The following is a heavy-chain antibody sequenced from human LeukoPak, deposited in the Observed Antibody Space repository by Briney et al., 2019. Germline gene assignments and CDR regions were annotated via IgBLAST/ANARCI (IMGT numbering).Heavy chain of an antibody. D-gene: IGHD5-12*01. CDR3: AREEWVRLTL. Sequence: GGSLRLSCADSGFTFSSYSMNWVRQAPGKGLEWVSFISSSSNIYYADSVKGRFTISRDNAKNSLYLQMNSLRDEDTAVYYCAREEWVRLTLWGQGTLVTVSS. CDR2: ISSSSNI. J-gene: IGHJ4*02. V-gene: IGHV3-48*02. CDR1: GFTFSSYS.